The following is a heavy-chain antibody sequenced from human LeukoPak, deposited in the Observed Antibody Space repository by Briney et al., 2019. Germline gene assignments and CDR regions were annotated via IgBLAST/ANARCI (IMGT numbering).Heavy chain of an antibody. CDR3: ARETNDSGYDSSSGSYFDY. CDR1: GGSISSYY. J-gene: IGHJ4*02. CDR2: IYYCGST. V-gene: IGHV4-59*01. D-gene: IGHD5-12*01. Sequence: SDTLSLTCTVSGGSISSYYWSWIRQPPGKGLEWIGYIYYCGSTNYNPSLKSRVTISVDTSKNQFSLKLSSVTAADTAVYYCARETNDSGYDSSSGSYFDYWGQGTLVTVSS.